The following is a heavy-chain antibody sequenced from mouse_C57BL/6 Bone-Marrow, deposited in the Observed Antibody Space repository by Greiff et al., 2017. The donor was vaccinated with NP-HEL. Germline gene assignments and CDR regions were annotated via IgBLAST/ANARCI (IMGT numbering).Heavy chain of an antibody. Sequence: EVKVEESGGGLVQPGGSMKLSCAASGFTFSDAWMDWVRQSPEKGLEWVAEIRNKANNHATYYAESVKGRFTISRDDSKSSVYLQMNSLRAEDTGIYYCTRPNYYGSSYDFDVWGTGTTVTVSS. CDR3: TRPNYYGSSYDFDV. CDR1: GFTFSDAW. CDR2: IRNKANNHAT. J-gene: IGHJ1*03. V-gene: IGHV6-6*01. D-gene: IGHD1-1*01.